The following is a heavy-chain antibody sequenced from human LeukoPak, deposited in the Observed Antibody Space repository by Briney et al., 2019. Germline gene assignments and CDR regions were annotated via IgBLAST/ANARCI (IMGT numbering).Heavy chain of an antibody. Sequence: GGSLRLSCAASGFTFSSYWMHWVRQAPGKGLVWVSRINSDGSSTSYADSVKGRFTISRDNAKNTLYLQMNSLRAEDTAVYYCAKEQIQLIPDYWGQGTLVTVSS. CDR3: AKEQIQLIPDY. CDR1: GFTFSSYW. CDR2: INSDGSST. V-gene: IGHV3-74*01. J-gene: IGHJ4*02. D-gene: IGHD5-18*01.